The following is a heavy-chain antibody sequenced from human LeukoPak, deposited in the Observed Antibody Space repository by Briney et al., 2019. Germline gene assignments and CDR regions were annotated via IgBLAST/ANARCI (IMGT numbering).Heavy chain of an antibody. J-gene: IGHJ4*02. CDR2: INRNGGST. D-gene: IGHD3-22*01. V-gene: IGHV3-20*04. CDR1: GFTFNDYG. Sequence: GGSLRLSCAASGFTFNDYGMSWVRQAPGKGLEWVSGINRNGGSTGYADSVKGRFTISRDNAKNSLYLQMNSVRAEDTALYYCARNFGGGDSSGEFDYWGQGTLVTVSS. CDR3: ARNFGGGDSSGEFDY.